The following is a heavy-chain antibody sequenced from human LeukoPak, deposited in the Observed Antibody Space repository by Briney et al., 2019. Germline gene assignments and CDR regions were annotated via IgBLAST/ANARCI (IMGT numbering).Heavy chain of an antibody. D-gene: IGHD2-2*01. J-gene: IGHJ4*02. V-gene: IGHV3-30*03. Sequence: PGRSLRLSCAASGFTFSSYGMHWVRQAPGKGLEWVAVISYDGSNKYYADSVKGRFTISRDNAENSLYLQMNSLRAEDTAVYYCARDQKGYCSSTSCYFLDYWGQGTLVTVSS. CDR2: ISYDGSNK. CDR3: ARDQKGYCSSTSCYFLDY. CDR1: GFTFSSYG.